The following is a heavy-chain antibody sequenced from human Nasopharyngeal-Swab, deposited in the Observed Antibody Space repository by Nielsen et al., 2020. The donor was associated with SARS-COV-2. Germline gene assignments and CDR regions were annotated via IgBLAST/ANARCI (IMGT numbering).Heavy chain of an antibody. CDR1: GFTFDDYA. Sequence: SLNTSCAASGFTFDDYAMQWVRPPPGKGLEWVSGISWNSGSIGDADSVKGRFTISRDNAKNSLYLQMNSLRAEDTAVYYRARASGSSWDFDYWGQGTLVTVSS. CDR3: ARASGSSWDFDY. J-gene: IGHJ4*02. CDR2: ISWNSGSI. V-gene: IGHV3-9*01. D-gene: IGHD6-13*01.